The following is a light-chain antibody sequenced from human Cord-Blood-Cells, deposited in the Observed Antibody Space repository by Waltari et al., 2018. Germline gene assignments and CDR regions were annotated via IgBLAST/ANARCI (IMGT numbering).Light chain of an antibody. CDR2: WAS. CDR1: QSVLYSSNNKNY. V-gene: IGKV4-1*01. Sequence: DIVMPQSPDSLAVSLGERDTITFKSSQSVLYSSNNKNYLAWYQQKPGQPPKLLIYWASTRESGVPDRFSGSGSGTDFTLTISSLQAEDVAVYYCQQYYSTPLTFGGGTKVEIK. CDR3: QQYYSTPLT. J-gene: IGKJ4*01.